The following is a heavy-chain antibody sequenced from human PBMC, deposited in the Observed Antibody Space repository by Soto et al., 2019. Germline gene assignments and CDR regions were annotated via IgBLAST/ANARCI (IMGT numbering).Heavy chain of an antibody. V-gene: IGHV4-61*01. Sequence: SETLSLTCSVSGDSVSSGSHSWTWIRQPPGKGLEFIGYIYYTGSTNYNPSLKSRVTISVDPSKNQISLKLTSVTAADTAVYYCVRTSTGYGHGDYWGHGTLVTVSS. D-gene: IGHD2-15*01. CDR2: IYYTGST. CDR3: VRTSTGYGHGDY. CDR1: GDSVSSGSHS. J-gene: IGHJ4*01.